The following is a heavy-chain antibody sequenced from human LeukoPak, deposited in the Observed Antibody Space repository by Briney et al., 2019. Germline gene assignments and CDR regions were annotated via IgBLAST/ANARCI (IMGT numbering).Heavy chain of an antibody. J-gene: IGHJ4*02. V-gene: IGHV3-23*01. CDR3: AKCLGYSGYDCSAEY. CDR1: GFTFSSYA. D-gene: IGHD5-12*01. CDR2: ISGSGGST. Sequence: GGSLRLSCAASGFTFSSYAMHWVRQAPGKGLEWVAVISGSGGSTNYADSVKGRFSISRDNSKNTLYLQMNSLRAEDTAVYYCAKCLGYSGYDCSAEYWGQGTLVTVSS.